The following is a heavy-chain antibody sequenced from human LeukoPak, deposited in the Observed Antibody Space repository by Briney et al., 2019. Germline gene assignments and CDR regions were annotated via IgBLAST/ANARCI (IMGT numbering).Heavy chain of an antibody. D-gene: IGHD4-23*01. CDR1: GGSISSYY. Sequence: SETLSLTCTVSGGSISSYYWSWIRQPPGKGLEWIGYIYYSGSTNYNPSLKSRVTISIDTSKNQFSLKLSSVTAADTAVYYCARSDYGGNSEFGYWGQGTLVTVSS. CDR2: IYYSGST. V-gene: IGHV4-59*01. J-gene: IGHJ4*02. CDR3: ARSDYGGNSEFGY.